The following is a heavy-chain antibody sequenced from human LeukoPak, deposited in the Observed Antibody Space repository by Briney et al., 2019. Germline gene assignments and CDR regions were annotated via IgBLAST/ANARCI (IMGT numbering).Heavy chain of an antibody. V-gene: IGHV3-74*01. CDR2: INSDESST. CDR3: ARARTTVLRYFDH. J-gene: IGHJ4*02. Sequence: GGSLRLSCAASGFTFSNYWMHWVRHAPGKGLVWVSHINSDESSTSYADSVKGRFTISRDNAKNTLYLQMNSLRAEDTAVYYCARARTTVLRYFDHWGQGTLVIVSS. D-gene: IGHD4-23*01. CDR1: GFTFSNYW.